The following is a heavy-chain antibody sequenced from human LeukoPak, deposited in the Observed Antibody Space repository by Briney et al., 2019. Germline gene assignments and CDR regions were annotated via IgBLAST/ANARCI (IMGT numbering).Heavy chain of an antibody. CDR2: IYSGGST. Sequence: GGSLRLSCAASGFTVSSNYMSWVRQAPGKGLECVAVIYSGGSTYYADCVKGRFTISSDNSENTVWLHVSSLGPEDTAVYYCARDPRGPTGYDSPGRDSFDYWGQGTLVTVSS. V-gene: IGHV3-66*02. CDR1: GFTVSSNY. J-gene: IGHJ4*02. D-gene: IGHD3-22*01. CDR3: ARDPRGPTGYDSPGRDSFDY.